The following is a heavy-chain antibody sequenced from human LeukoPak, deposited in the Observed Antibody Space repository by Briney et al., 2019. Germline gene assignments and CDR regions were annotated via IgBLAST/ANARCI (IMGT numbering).Heavy chain of an antibody. Sequence: ASETLSLTCTVSGGSISSSSYYWGWIRQPPGKGLEWIGSIYYSGSTYYNPSLKSRVTISVDTSKNQFSLRLTSVTAADTAVYYCARQTGSGLFILPGGQGTLVTVSS. CDR1: GGSISSSSYY. J-gene: IGHJ4*02. CDR3: ARQTGSGLFILP. V-gene: IGHV4-39*01. CDR2: IYYSGST. D-gene: IGHD3/OR15-3a*01.